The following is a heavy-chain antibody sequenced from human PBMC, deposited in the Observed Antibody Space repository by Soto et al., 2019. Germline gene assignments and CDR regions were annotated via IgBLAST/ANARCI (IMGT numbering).Heavy chain of an antibody. V-gene: IGHV3-30*18. J-gene: IGHJ6*02. CDR1: GFTLSSYG. CDR3: AKEPRYFDWLLYPYYYYGMDV. CDR2: ISYDGSNK. Sequence: GVLRLSCAASGFTLSSYGMHWVGQAPGKGLEWVAVISYDGSNKYYADSVKGRFTISRDNSKNTLYLQMNSLRAEDTAVYYCAKEPRYFDWLLYPYYYYGMDVWGQGTTVTVSS. D-gene: IGHD3-9*01.